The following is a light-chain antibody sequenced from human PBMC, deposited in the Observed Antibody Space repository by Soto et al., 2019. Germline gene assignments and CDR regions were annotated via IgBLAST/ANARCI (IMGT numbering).Light chain of an antibody. CDR3: QQYESSRT. CDR1: QSVSSRF. V-gene: IGKV3-20*01. J-gene: IGKJ1*01. Sequence: EIVLTQSPGTLSLSPGERATLSCRASQSVSSRFLAWYQQKPGQAPKVLIYGASTRATGIPGRFSGSGSGTDFTLTISRLEPEDFAVYYCQQYESSRTFGQGTKVEMK. CDR2: GAS.